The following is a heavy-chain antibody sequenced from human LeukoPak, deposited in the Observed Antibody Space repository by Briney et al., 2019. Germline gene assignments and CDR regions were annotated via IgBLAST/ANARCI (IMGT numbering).Heavy chain of an antibody. Sequence: SQTLSLTCTVSGGSISSGGYYWSWIRQHPGKGLEWIGYIYNRGSTYNNPFLKSRITISVDTSKNQFSLKVSSVTAADTAVYYCARDPYGDYGFDYWGQGTPVTVSS. V-gene: IGHV4-31*03. CDR1: GGSISSGGYY. D-gene: IGHD4-17*01. J-gene: IGHJ4*02. CDR2: IYNRGST. CDR3: ARDPYGDYGFDY.